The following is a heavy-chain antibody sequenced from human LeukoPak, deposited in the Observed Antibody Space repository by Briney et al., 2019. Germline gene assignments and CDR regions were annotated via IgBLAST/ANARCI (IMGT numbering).Heavy chain of an antibody. D-gene: IGHD3-22*01. Sequence: SETLSLTCAVSGYSISSGYYWCCIRPPPGKGLEWIGSIYHSGSTYYNPSLKSRVTISVDTSKNQFSLKLSSVTAADTAVYYCASVDSSGYYYSNGPFDYWGQGTLVTVSS. CDR3: ASVDSSGYYYSNGPFDY. CDR1: GYSISSGYY. V-gene: IGHV4-38-2*01. CDR2: IYHSGST. J-gene: IGHJ4*02.